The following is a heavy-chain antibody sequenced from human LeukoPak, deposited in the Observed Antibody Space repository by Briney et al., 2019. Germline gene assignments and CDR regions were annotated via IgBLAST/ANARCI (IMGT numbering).Heavy chain of an antibody. D-gene: IGHD2-2*01. CDR2: INHRGST. J-gene: IGHJ6*03. CDR1: GGSFIGYY. CDR3: ASQALKYCSSTSCYRGRYYMDV. Sequence: SETLSHTCAVYGGSFIGYYWSWIRQPPGKGLEWIGEINHRGSTNYNPSLKSRVTISVDTSKNQFSLKLSSVTAADTAVYYCASQALKYCSSTSCYRGRYYMDVWGKGTTVTVSS. V-gene: IGHV4-34*01.